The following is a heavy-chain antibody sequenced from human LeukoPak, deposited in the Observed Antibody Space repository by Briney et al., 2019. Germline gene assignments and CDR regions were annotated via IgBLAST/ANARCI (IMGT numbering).Heavy chain of an antibody. J-gene: IGHJ6*04. V-gene: IGHV3-9*01. D-gene: IGHD3-10*02. Sequence: GGSLRLSCGASGFTFGDYAMHWVRQAPGKALEWVSGISWSSGNIGYADCVKGLFTISRDNAKNSLYLQMNSLRAEDTAVYYCAELGITMIGGVWGKGTTVTISS. CDR1: GFTFGDYA. CDR3: AELGITMIGGV. CDR2: ISWSSGNI.